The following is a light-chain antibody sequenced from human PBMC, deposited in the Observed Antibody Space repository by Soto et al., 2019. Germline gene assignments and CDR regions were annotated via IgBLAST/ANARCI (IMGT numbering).Light chain of an antibody. CDR2: GAS. V-gene: IGKV3-11*01. CDR3: QQRRNWLLS. CDR1: QSVRSY. Sequence: EVVLTQSPATLSLSPGESATLSCRASQSVRSYLAWYQQKPGQAPRLLIYGASNRATGIPARFSGSGSGTDFTLTISSLEPEDFAVYYCQQRRNWLLSCGGGTKVEIK. J-gene: IGKJ4*01.